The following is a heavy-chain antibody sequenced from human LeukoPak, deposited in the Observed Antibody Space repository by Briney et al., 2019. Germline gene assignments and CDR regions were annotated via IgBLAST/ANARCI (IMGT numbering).Heavy chain of an antibody. V-gene: IGHV1-69*05. CDR3: ARHLGYCSSTSCLEYYYYYYMDV. J-gene: IGHJ6*03. CDR1: GGTFSSYA. D-gene: IGHD2-2*01. Sequence: AASVKVSCKASGGTFSSYAISWVRQAPGQGLEWMGRIITIFGTANYAQKFQGRVTITTDESTSTAYMELSSLRSEDTAVYYCARHLGYCSSTSCLEYYYYYYMDVWGKGTTVTVSS. CDR2: IITIFGTA.